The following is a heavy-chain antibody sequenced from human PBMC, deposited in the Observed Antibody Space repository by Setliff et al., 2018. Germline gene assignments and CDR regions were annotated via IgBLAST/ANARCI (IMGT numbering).Heavy chain of an antibody. CDR3: SRLVRFCTRTVCQRLSGDDF. CDR1: GYTFSDYG. V-gene: IGHV1-18*01. D-gene: IGHD6-13*01. Sequence: ASVKVSCKASGYTFSDYGVNWVRQAPGQGLEWVGWISPYSGKTYTAPKFEGRVFLTTDTSTATAYLDLRSLQPDDTAVYFCSRLVRFCTRTVCQRLSGDDFWGQGTLVTVSS. CDR2: ISPYSGKT. J-gene: IGHJ4*02.